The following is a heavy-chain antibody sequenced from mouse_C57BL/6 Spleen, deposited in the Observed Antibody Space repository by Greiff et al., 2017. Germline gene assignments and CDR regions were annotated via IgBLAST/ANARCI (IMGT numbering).Heavy chain of an antibody. CDR2: ISDGGSYT. CDR3: ERVEDGYDEGAWFAY. D-gene: IGHD2-2*01. CDR1: GFTFSSYA. V-gene: IGHV5-4*03. J-gene: IGHJ3*01. Sequence: EVMLVESGGGLVKPGGSLKLSCAASGFTFSSYAMSWVRQTPEKRLEWVATISDGGSYTYYPDNVKGRFTISRDNAKNNLYLQMSHLKSEDTAMYYCERVEDGYDEGAWFAYWGQGTLVTVSS.